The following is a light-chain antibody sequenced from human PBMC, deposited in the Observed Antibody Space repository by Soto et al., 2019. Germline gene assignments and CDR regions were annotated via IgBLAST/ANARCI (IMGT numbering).Light chain of an antibody. CDR1: SSDVGSYNL. CDR3: CSYAGSSTPFV. CDR2: EGS. V-gene: IGLV2-23*01. J-gene: IGLJ1*01. Sequence: QSVLAQPASVSGSPGQSITISCTGTSSDVGSYNLVSSYQQHPGKAPKLMIYEGSKRPSGVSNRFSGSKSGNTASLTISGLQAEDEADYYCCSYAGSSTPFVFGTGTKVTVL.